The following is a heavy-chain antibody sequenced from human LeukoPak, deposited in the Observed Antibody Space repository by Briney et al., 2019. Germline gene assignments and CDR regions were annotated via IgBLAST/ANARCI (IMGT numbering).Heavy chain of an antibody. D-gene: IGHD6-19*01. Sequence: MSSETLSLTCAVSGGSINSHYWGWIRQPPGKGRQWIGDIYSTGKNNYNPSLKSRVTISLDTSKSHLSLNLTSVLAADTAIYYCVRRDTGWNYFDYWGQGILVTVSS. CDR1: GGSINSHY. CDR3: VRRDTGWNYFDY. V-gene: IGHV4-4*08. CDR2: IYSTGKN. J-gene: IGHJ4*02.